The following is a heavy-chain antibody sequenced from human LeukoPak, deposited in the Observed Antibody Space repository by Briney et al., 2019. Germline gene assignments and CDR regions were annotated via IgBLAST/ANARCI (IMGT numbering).Heavy chain of an antibody. CDR3: VRDLGPAWY. V-gene: IGHV3-7*01. J-gene: IGHJ4*02. CDR2: IKQDGSEK. CDR1: GFTFSDYY. Sequence: GGSLRLSCAASGFTFSDYYMSWIRQAPGKGLEWVANIKQDGSEKYYVDSVKGRFTISRDNAKNSLYLQMNSLRVEDTAVYYCVRDLGPAWYWGQGALVTVSS.